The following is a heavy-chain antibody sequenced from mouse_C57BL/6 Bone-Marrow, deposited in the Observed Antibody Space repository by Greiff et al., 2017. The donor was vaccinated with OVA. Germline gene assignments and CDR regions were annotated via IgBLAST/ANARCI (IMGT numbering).Heavy chain of an antibody. Sequence: VQLQQSGAELAKPGASVKLSCKASGYTFTSYWMHWVKQRPGQGLEWIGYSNPSSGYTKYNQKFKDKATLTADKSSSTAYMQLSSLTYEDSAVYYCARSDYDTGWYFDVWGTGTTVTVSS. D-gene: IGHD2-4*01. J-gene: IGHJ1*03. V-gene: IGHV1-7*01. CDR3: ARSDYDTGWYFDV. CDR1: GYTFTSYW. CDR2: SNPSSGYT.